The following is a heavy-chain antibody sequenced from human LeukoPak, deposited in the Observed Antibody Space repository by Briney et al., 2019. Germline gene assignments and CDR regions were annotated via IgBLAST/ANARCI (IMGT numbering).Heavy chain of an antibody. Sequence: ASVKVSCKASGYTFTGYYMHWERQAPGQGLEWMGWINPNSGGTNYAQKFQGRVTMTRDTSISTAYMELSRLRSDDTAVYYCARLTSLVVVVAASDYWGQGTLVTVSS. CDR1: GYTFTGYY. CDR3: ARLTSLVVVVAASDY. D-gene: IGHD2-15*01. V-gene: IGHV1-2*02. CDR2: INPNSGGT. J-gene: IGHJ4*02.